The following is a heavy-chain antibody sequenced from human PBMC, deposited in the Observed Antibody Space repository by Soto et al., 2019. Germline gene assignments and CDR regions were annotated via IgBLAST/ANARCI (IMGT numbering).Heavy chain of an antibody. D-gene: IGHD2-21*01. J-gene: IGHJ4*02. V-gene: IGHV4-59*01. CDR3: ARVVSALDF. CDR1: GGSISSYY. Sequence: TLPLTCTVSGGSISSYYLTWIRQPPGKGLEFIGHIYYSGTTSYNPSLESRVTISVDTSKNQFSLKLRSVAAADTAIYYCARVVSALDFWGQGTLVTVSS. CDR2: IYYSGTT.